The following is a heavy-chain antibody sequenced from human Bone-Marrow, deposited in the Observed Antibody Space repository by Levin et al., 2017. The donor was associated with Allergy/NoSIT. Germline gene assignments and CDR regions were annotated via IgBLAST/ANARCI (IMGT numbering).Heavy chain of an antibody. D-gene: IGHD1-26*01. V-gene: IGHV3-33*01. CDR1: GFTFSSYG. CDR2: IWYDGSNK. CDR3: ARSLEYSGSYYIRRYFDY. J-gene: IGHJ4*02. Sequence: GESLKISCAASGFTFSSYGMHWVRQAPGKGLEWVAVIWYDGSNKYYADSVKGRFTISRDNSKNTLYLQMNSLRAEDTAVYYCARSLEYSGSYYIRRYFDYWGQGTLVTVSS.